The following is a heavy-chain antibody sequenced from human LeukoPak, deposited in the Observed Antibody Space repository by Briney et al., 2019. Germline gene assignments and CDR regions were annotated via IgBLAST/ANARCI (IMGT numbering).Heavy chain of an antibody. CDR2: INHSGST. CDR3: ARLWRGTRGYYYYMDV. Sequence: PSETLSLTCAVYGGSFSGYYWSWIRQPPGKGLEWIGEINHSGSTNYNPSLKSRVTISVDTSKNQFSLKLSSVTAADTAVYYCARLWRGTRGYYYYMDVWGKGTTVTISS. CDR1: GGSFSGYY. J-gene: IGHJ6*03. D-gene: IGHD1-14*01. V-gene: IGHV4-34*01.